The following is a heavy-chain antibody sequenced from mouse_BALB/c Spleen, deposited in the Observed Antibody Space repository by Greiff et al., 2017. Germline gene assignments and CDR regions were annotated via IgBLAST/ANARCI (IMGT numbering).Heavy chain of an antibody. Sequence: VQLKESGPELVKPGASVKVSCKASGYAFTSYNMYWVKQSHGKSLEWIGYIDPYNGGTSYNQKFKGKATLTVDKSSSTAYMHLNSLTSEDSAVYYCARSKDYYGSSSFAYWGQGTLVTVSA. V-gene: IGHV1S135*01. CDR1: GYAFTSYN. D-gene: IGHD1-1*01. CDR3: ARSKDYYGSSSFAY. J-gene: IGHJ3*01. CDR2: IDPYNGGT.